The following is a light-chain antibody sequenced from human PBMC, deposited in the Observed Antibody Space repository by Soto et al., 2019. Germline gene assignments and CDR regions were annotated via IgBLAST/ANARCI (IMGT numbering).Light chain of an antibody. J-gene: IGKJ1*01. Sequence: EIVMTQSPATLSLSPGERASLPCRASHSISTNLAWYQQKPGQAPRLLIYGASTRHTGIPARFSGSGSGTEFTLTISSLQSEDFAVYYCQQNNNWTFVHGSKVDI. V-gene: IGKV3-15*01. CDR3: QQNNNWT. CDR2: GAS. CDR1: HSISTN.